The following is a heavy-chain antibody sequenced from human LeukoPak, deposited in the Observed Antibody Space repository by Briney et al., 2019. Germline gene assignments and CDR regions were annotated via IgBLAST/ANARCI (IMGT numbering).Heavy chain of an antibody. CDR2: ISSRSSYI. D-gene: IGHD3-3*01. V-gene: IGHV3-21*01. J-gene: IGHJ4*02. CDR3: ARTVAYDFWSGYSFDY. Sequence: GGSLRLSCAASGFTFSSYSMNWVRQAPGKGLEWVSSISSRSSYIYYADSVKGRFTISRDNAKNSLYLQMNSLRAEDTAVYYCARTVAYDFWSGYSFDYWGQGTLVTVSS. CDR1: GFTFSSYS.